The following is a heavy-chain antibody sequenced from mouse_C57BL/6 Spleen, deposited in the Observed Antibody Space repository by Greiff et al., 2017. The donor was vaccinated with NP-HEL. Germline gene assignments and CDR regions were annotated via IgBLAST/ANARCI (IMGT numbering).Heavy chain of an antibody. J-gene: IGHJ2*01. Sequence: VQLQQPGAELVMPGASVKLSCKASGYTFTSYWMHWVKQRPGQGLEWIGEIDPSDSYTNYNQKFKGKSTLTVDKSSSTAYMQLSSLTSEDSAVEYCSRSGTAQATYYFDYWGQGTTLTVSS. D-gene: IGHD3-2*02. CDR2: IDPSDSYT. V-gene: IGHV1-69*01. CDR3: SRSGTAQATYYFDY. CDR1: GYTFTSYW.